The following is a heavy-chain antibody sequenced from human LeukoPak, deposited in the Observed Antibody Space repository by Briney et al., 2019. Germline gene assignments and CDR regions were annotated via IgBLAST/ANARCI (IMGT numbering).Heavy chain of an antibody. Sequence: SETLSLTCTVSGGSISSGDYYWSWIRQPPGKGLEWIGYIYYSGSTYYKPSLKSRVTISVDTTKNQFSLKLSSVTAADTAVCYCARGSKKDYYDSSGYTNWFDPWGQGTLVTVSS. V-gene: IGHV4-30-4*01. CDR1: GGSISSGDYY. CDR3: ARGSKKDYYDSSGYTNWFDP. CDR2: IYYSGST. D-gene: IGHD3-22*01. J-gene: IGHJ5*02.